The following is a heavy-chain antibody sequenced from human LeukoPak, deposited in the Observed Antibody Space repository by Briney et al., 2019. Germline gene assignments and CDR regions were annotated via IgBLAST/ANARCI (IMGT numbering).Heavy chain of an antibody. CDR1: GGSISSGDYY. CDR2: IYYSGST. J-gene: IGHJ4*02. Sequence: SETLSLTCTVSGGSISSGDYYWSWIRQPPGKGLEWIGYIYYSGSTYYNPSLKSRVTMSVDTSKNQFSLKLTSVTAADTAVYYCAREAGTYYYFDYWGQGTPVTVFS. D-gene: IGHD3-10*01. V-gene: IGHV4-30-4*01. CDR3: AREAGTYYYFDY.